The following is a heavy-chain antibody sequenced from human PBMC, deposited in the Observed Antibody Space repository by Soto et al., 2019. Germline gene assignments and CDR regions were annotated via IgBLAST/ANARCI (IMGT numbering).Heavy chain of an antibody. J-gene: IGHJ5*02. D-gene: IGHD3-3*01. CDR1: GGTISSYA. Sequence: QVQLVQSGAEVKKPGSSVKVSCKASGGTISSYAISWVRQAPGQGLEWMGGIIPIFGTANYAQKFQGRVTITADESTSTAYMELSSLRSEDTAVYYCARVVLNTIFGVVIIRGWFDPWGQGTLVTVS. CDR3: ARVVLNTIFGVVIIRGWFDP. V-gene: IGHV1-69*12. CDR2: IIPIFGTA.